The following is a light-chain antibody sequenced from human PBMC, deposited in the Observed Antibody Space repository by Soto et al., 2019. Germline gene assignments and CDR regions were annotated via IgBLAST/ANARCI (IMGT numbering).Light chain of an antibody. CDR2: GAS. CDR3: QQYGSSPPYT. J-gene: IGKJ2*01. V-gene: IGKV3-20*01. CDR1: QSVSSSY. Sequence: EIVLTQSPGTLSLSPGERATLTCRASQSVSSSYLAWYQQKPGQDPRLLIYGASSRATGIPDRFSGSGSGTDFIPTISRLEPEDFVVYYCQQYGSSPPYTFGQGTKLEIK.